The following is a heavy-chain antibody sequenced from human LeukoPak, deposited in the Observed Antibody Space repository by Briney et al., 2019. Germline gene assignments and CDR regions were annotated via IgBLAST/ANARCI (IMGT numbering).Heavy chain of an antibody. CDR2: ISSSSTYI. J-gene: IGHJ5*02. D-gene: IGHD6-19*01. CDR3: ARVTRSGPIISTGSDP. V-gene: IGHV3-21*01. CDR1: GFTFTSYR. Sequence: PGGSLRLSCAASGFTFTSYRMDWVRQAPGKGLEWVSSISSSSTYIYYADSVKGRFTISRDNARNSLYLQMDSLRAEDTAVYFCARVTRSGPIISTGSDPWGQGTLVTVSS.